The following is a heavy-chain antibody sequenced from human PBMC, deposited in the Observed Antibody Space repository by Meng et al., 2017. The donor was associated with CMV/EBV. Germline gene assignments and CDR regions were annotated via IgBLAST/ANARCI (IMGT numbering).Heavy chain of an antibody. CDR3: ARSNSITIFGVVIIKPNYYFDY. V-gene: IGHV1-46*01. J-gene: IGHJ4*02. Sequence: ASVKVSCNASGYTFTSYYMHWVRQPPGQGLEWMGIINPSGGSTSYAQKFQGRVTMTRDTSTSTVYMELSSLRSEDTAVYYCARSNSITIFGVVIIKPNYYFDYWGQGTLVTVSS. CDR2: INPSGGST. CDR1: GYTFTSYY. D-gene: IGHD3-3*01.